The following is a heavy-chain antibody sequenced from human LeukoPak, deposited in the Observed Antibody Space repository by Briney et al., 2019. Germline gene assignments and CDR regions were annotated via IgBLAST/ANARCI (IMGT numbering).Heavy chain of an antibody. V-gene: IGHV3-48*03. Sequence: PGGSLRLSCAASGFTFSSYEMNWVRQAPGKGLEWVSYISLSGSTIYYADSVKGRFTISRDNAKNSLYLQMNSLRAEDTAVYYCARETLGAQNAFGIWGQGTMVTVSS. D-gene: IGHD1-26*01. J-gene: IGHJ3*02. CDR2: ISLSGSTI. CDR3: ARETLGAQNAFGI. CDR1: GFTFSSYE.